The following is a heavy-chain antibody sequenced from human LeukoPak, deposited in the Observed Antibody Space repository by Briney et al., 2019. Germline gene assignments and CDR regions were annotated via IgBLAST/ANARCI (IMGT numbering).Heavy chain of an antibody. V-gene: IGHV1-46*01. J-gene: IGHJ4*02. Sequence: ASVKASCKASGYTFTSYYMHWVRQAPGQGLKCMGIINPSGGSTSYAQKFQGRVTMTRDTSTSTVYMELSSLRSEDTAVYYCARALFGVVIGFDYWGQGTLVTVSS. CDR3: ARALFGVVIGFDY. CDR2: INPSGGST. CDR1: GYTFTSYY. D-gene: IGHD3-3*01.